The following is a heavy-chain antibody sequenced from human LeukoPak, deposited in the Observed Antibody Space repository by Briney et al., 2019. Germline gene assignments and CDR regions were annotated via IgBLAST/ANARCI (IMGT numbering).Heavy chain of an antibody. CDR2: IWYDGSNK. Sequence: GGSLRLSCAASGFTFNSYGMHWVRQAPGKGLEWVAVIWYDGSNKYYADSVKGRFTISRDNSKNTLYLQMNSLRAEDTAVYYCARGLPLGYCSSTSCPFDYWGQGTLVTVSS. J-gene: IGHJ4*02. CDR1: GFTFNSYG. D-gene: IGHD2-2*01. CDR3: ARGLPLGYCSSTSCPFDY. V-gene: IGHV3-33*01.